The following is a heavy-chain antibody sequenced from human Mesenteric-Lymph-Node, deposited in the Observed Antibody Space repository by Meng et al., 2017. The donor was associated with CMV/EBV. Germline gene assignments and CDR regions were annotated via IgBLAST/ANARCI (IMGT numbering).Heavy chain of an antibody. Sequence: SETLSLTCTVSGGSISSYYWSWIRQPPGKGLEWIGYIYYSGSTNYNPSLKSRVTISVDTSKNQFSLKLSSVTAADTAVDYCARDGGLSDFWSGYYRGYYYYGMDVWGQGTTVTVSS. CDR1: GGSISSYY. V-gene: IGHV4-59*01. CDR2: IYYSGST. CDR3: ARDGGLSDFWSGYYRGYYYYGMDV. J-gene: IGHJ6*02. D-gene: IGHD3-3*01.